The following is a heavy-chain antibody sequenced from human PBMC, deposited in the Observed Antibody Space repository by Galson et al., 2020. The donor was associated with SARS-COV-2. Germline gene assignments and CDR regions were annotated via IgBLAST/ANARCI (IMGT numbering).Heavy chain of an antibody. V-gene: IGHV3-48*02. CDR3: ATEAHDY. Sequence: GGSLRLSCAASGFTFSSYSMNWVRQAPGKGLEWVSYITSSSRTTYYADSVKGRFTVSRDNAKNSVYLQMNNLRDEDTAVYYCATEAHDYWGQGTLVTVSS. CDR1: GFTFSSYS. J-gene: IGHJ4*02. CDR2: ITSSSRTT.